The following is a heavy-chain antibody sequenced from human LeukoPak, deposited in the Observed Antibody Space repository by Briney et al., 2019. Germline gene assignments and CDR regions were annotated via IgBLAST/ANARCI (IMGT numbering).Heavy chain of an antibody. V-gene: IGHV3-33*06. CDR1: GFTFSSYG. CDR3: AKDGYYYDSSGYQYYFDY. Sequence: GGSLRLSCAASGFTFSSYGMHWVRQAPGKGLEWVADIWYDGSNKYYADSVKGRFTISRDNSKNTLYLQMNSLRAEDMAVYYCAKDGYYYDSSGYQYYFDYWGQGTLVTVSS. CDR2: IWYDGSNK. J-gene: IGHJ4*02. D-gene: IGHD3-22*01.